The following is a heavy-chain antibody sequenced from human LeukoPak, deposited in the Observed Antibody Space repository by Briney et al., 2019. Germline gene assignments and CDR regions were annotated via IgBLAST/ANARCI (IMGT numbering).Heavy chain of an antibody. CDR1: GYTFTSYF. D-gene: IGHD3-16*01. J-gene: IGHJ4*02. V-gene: IGHV1-46*01. Sequence: GASVKVSCKASGYTFTSYFMHWVRQAPGQGLEWMAIVNPSAGDTSYAQKFQGRVSVTRDTSASTVYMELSSLTSEDTAVYYCARARLPPDYWGQGTLVTVSS. CDR2: VNPSAGDT. CDR3: ARARLPPDY.